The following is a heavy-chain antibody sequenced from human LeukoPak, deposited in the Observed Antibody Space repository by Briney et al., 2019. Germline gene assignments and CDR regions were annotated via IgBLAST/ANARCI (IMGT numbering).Heavy chain of an antibody. J-gene: IGHJ4*02. D-gene: IGHD3-3*01. CDR2: IRSKAFGGTT. Sequence: PGGSLRLSCTASGFTFGDFVMSWFRQAPGKGLEWVGFIRSKAFGGTTEYAASVKGRFTFSRDDSERIAYLQMSSLESEDTAVYYCTRGSDTVFGVARDGFDSWGQGTLVTVSS. V-gene: IGHV3-49*03. CDR3: TRGSDTVFGVARDGFDS. CDR1: GFTFGDFV.